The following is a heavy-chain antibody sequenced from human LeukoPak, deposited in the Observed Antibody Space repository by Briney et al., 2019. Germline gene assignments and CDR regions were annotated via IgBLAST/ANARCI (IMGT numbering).Heavy chain of an antibody. Sequence: PGGSLRLSCAASGFTFSTYAFHCVRQAPGTGLEWVAVISSDGKSKIYADSVKGRFTISRGNSKNTLHLQMNSLRAEDTAVYYCARDPPMYYYDEPGSRDAFDIWGQGTKVTVSS. D-gene: IGHD3-22*01. CDR3: ARDPPMYYYDEPGSRDAFDI. J-gene: IGHJ3*02. V-gene: IGHV3-30*04. CDR2: ISSDGKSK. CDR1: GFTFSTYA.